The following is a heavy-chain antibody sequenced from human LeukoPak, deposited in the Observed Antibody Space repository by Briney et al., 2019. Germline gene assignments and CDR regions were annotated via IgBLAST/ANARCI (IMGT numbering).Heavy chain of an antibody. CDR2: IWSDGNNR. J-gene: IGHJ6*03. Sequence: GGSLTLSCAASGFTFSNYGMHWVRQPTGKGLEWVAFIWSDGNNRFYADSVKGRFTISRDNSKNMLYLQMNTQRAEDTALYYCAKDPGASVSGFYMDVWGKGTTVIVSS. CDR1: GFTFSNYG. V-gene: IGHV3-30*02. CDR3: AKDPGASVSGFYMDV. D-gene: IGHD2-8*02.